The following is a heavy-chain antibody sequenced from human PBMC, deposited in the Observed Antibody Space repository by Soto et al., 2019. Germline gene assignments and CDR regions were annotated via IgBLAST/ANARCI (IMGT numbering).Heavy chain of an antibody. Sequence: QITLRESGPTLVKPTQTLTLTCTISGFSLSTSGVGVGWIRQPPGKSLEWLALIYWDDVQRYSPSLKTRLTITKDTSRSPVVLTMTNMDPVDTATYYCAHSPCSGGTCYLFDYWGQGTLVTASS. CDR1: GFSLSTSGVG. V-gene: IGHV2-5*02. CDR3: AHSPCSGGTCYLFDY. D-gene: IGHD2-15*01. J-gene: IGHJ4*02. CDR2: IYWDDVQ.